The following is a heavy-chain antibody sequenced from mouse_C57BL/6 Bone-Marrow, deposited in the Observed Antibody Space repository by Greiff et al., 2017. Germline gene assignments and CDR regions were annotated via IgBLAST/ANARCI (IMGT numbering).Heavy chain of an antibody. D-gene: IGHD2-10*02. Sequence: MLVESGEGLVKPGGSLKLSCAASGFTFSSYAMSWVRQTPEKRLEWVAYISSGGDYIYYADTVKGRFTISRDNARNTLYLQMSSVKSEDTAMYYSTRERVWGVEGGVYWGEESLVTVSA. V-gene: IGHV5-9-1*02. J-gene: IGHJ3*01. CDR3: TRERVWGVEGGVY. CDR1: GFTFSSYA. CDR2: ISSGGDYI.